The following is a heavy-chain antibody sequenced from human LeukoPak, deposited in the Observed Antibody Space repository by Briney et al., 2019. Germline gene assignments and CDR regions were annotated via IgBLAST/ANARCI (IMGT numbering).Heavy chain of an antibody. D-gene: IGHD2-8*01. CDR2: MYSSGTI. CDR3: AIGLSNYVDY. J-gene: IGHJ4*02. V-gene: IGHV4-61*01. Sequence: SETLSLTCTVSGGSVSGSYYWNWTRQPPGKGLEWIGYMYSSGTINYNPSLKSRVTVSIDMSKNQFSLKLSSVTAADTAVYYCAIGLSNYVDYWGQGTLVTVSS. CDR1: GGSVSGSYY.